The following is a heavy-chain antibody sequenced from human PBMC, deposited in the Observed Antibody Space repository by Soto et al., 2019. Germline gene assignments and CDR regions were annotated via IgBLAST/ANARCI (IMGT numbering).Heavy chain of an antibody. V-gene: IGHV3-23*01. CDR2: IIGGGDNT. Sequence: EVQLLGSGGGLVQPGGSLRLSCAASGFTFSSFAMNWVRQAPGKGLEWVSGIIGGGDNTFYADSVKGRFTISRVQSKNTVYLQMNSLGDEDTAVYYCVKKIAGTTTSGAYWYFDLWGRGTLVTVSS. J-gene: IGHJ2*01. D-gene: IGHD1-26*01. CDR3: VKKIAGTTTSGAYWYFDL. CDR1: GFTFSSFA.